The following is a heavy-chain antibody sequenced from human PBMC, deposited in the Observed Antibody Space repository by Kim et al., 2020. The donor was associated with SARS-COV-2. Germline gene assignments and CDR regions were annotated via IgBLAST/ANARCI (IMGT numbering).Heavy chain of an antibody. J-gene: IGHJ4*02. D-gene: IGHD5-18*01. CDR2: INHSGST. CDR1: GGSFSGYY. Sequence: SETLSLTCAVYGGSFSGYYWSWIRQPPGKGLEWIGEINHSGSTNYNPSLKSRVTISVDTSKNQFSLKLSSVTAADTAVYYCARGSHQGHRGYSYGYKGGIDYWGQGTLVTVSS. CDR3: ARGSHQGHRGYSYGYKGGIDY. V-gene: IGHV4-34*01.